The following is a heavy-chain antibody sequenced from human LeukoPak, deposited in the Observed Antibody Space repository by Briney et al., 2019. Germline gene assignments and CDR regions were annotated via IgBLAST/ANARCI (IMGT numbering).Heavy chain of an antibody. D-gene: IGHD1/OR15-1a*01. V-gene: IGHV3-21*01. Sequence: GGSLRLSCAASGFTFSSYSMNWVRQAPGKGLEWVSSISSSSSYIYYADSVKGRFTISRDNAKNSLYLQMNSLRAEDTAVYYCARDEINWNTAARIPFDYWGQGTLVTVSS. CDR2: ISSSSSYI. J-gene: IGHJ4*02. CDR3: ARDEINWNTAARIPFDY. CDR1: GFTFSSYS.